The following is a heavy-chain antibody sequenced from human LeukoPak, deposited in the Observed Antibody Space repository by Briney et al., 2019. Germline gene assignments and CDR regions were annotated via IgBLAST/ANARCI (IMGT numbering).Heavy chain of an antibody. CDR1: GGSLSGYY. CDR3: ARSGAITMIVVASFDY. Sequence: PSEALSLTCADYGGSLSGYYWSWIRQPPGKGLEWMGEINHSGSTNYNPSLKSRVTISVDTSKNQFSLKLSSVTAADTAVYYCARSGAITMIVVASFDYWGQGTLVTVSS. D-gene: IGHD3-22*01. J-gene: IGHJ4*02. CDR2: INHSGST. V-gene: IGHV4-34*01.